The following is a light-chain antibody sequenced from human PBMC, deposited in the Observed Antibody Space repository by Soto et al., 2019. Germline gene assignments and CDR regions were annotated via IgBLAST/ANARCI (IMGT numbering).Light chain of an antibody. J-gene: IGKJ2*01. Sequence: EIVLTQSPGTLSLSPGQRATLSCRASESISRDYLAWYQQRLGQAPRLLIYGASSGATGSPDRFSGSGSGTDFTLTISSLEPEDIAMYCCHQYGGVPYTFGQGTKLEIK. CDR2: GAS. V-gene: IGKV3-20*01. CDR3: HQYGGVPYT. CDR1: ESISRDY.